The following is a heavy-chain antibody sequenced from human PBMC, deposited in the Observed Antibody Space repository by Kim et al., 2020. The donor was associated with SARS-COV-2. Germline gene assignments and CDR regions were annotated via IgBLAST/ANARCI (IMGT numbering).Heavy chain of an antibody. CDR3: VRDRTMVFFDP. CDR2: IYTTGHT. CDR1: GDSISSGSYY. Sequence: SETLSLTCSVSGDSISSGSYYWSWIRQPAGKGLEWMGRIYTTGHTDYNPSLQSRVSISIDRSKNQFSLQLSSVTAADTAVYYRVRDRTMVFFDPWSPGILVNVSS. D-gene: IGHD3-10*01. J-gene: IGHJ5*02. V-gene: IGHV4-61*02.